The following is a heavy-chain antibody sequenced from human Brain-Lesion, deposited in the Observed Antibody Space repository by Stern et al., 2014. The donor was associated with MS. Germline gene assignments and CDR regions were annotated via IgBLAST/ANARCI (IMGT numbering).Heavy chain of an antibody. CDR1: GDSISSGGNY. V-gene: IGHV4-30-4*01. CDR3: ARGESSRYYYYFDY. J-gene: IGHJ4*02. CDR2: IYYIGST. Sequence: QVQLVQSGPGLVQPSQTLSLTCNVSGDSISSGGNYWGCLRPAPGQGLVWVGYIYYIGSTFYNPSLGGRVTLSVDTPKNQFSLRLSSVTAADTAVYYCARGESSRYYYYFDYWGQGTLVTVSS. D-gene: IGHD3-22*01.